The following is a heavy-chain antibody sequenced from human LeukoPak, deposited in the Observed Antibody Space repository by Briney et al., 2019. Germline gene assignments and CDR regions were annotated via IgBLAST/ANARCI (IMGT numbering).Heavy chain of an antibody. V-gene: IGHV4-34*01. J-gene: IGHJ4*02. CDR2: INHSGST. CDR3: ARRGLLWFGESAYFDY. CDR1: GGSFSGYY. Sequence: SETLSLTCAVYGGSFSGYYWSWIRQPPGKGLEWIGEINHSGSTKYNPSLKSRVTISVDTSKNQFSLKLNSVTAADTAVYYCARRGLLWFGESAYFDYWGQGTLVTVSS. D-gene: IGHD3-10*01.